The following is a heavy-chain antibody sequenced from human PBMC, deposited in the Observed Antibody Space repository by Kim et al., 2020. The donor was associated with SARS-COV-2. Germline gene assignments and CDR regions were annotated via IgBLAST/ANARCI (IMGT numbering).Heavy chain of an antibody. J-gene: IGHJ4*02. Sequence: KRYSQKYQARVSITRDTSATTAYLELGGLRSEDTAVYYCAREAVAGSFDYWGQGTLVTVSS. V-gene: IGHV1-3*01. D-gene: IGHD6-19*01. CDR3: AREAVAGSFDY. CDR2: K.